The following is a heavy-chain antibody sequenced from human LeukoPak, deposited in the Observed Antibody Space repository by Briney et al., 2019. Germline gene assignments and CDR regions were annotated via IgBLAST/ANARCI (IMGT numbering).Heavy chain of an antibody. D-gene: IGHD3-16*01. Sequence: PGGSLRLSCAASGFTFSTNGMNWVRQAPGKGLEWVSSISTSSSYIYYADSVKGRFTISRDNAKNSLYLQMNSLRAEDTAVYYCARAPDTSYYYYYYMDVWGKGTTVTVSS. CDR2: ISTSSSYI. CDR1: GFTFSTNG. CDR3: ARAPDTSYYYYYYMDV. J-gene: IGHJ6*03. V-gene: IGHV3-21*01.